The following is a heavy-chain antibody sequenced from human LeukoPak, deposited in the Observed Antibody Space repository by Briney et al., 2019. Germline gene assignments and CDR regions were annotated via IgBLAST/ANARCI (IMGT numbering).Heavy chain of an antibody. CDR1: GGSISSYY. V-gene: IGHV4-59*01. Sequence: SETLSLTCTVSGGSISSYYWSWIRQPPGKGLEWIGYIYYSGSTNYNPSLKSRVTISVDTSKNQFSLKLSPVTAADTAVYYCARVSPWAMALDYWGQGTLVTVSS. CDR3: ARVSPWAMALDY. CDR2: IYYSGST. D-gene: IGHD5-18*01. J-gene: IGHJ4*02.